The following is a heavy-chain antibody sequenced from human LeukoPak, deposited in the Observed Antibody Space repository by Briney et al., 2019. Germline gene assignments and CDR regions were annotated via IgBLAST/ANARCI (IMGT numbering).Heavy chain of an antibody. Sequence: SETLSLTCTVSGGSISHYYWSWIRQPAGKGLEWIGHIYSTGSPNNNPSLKSRVTISLAKSKNQFSLKLTSVTAEDTAVYYCARAYSVSWYYFDYWGQGTLVTVSS. CDR1: GGSISHYY. D-gene: IGHD6-13*01. J-gene: IGHJ4*02. V-gene: IGHV4-4*07. CDR2: IYSTGSP. CDR3: ARAYSVSWYYFDY.